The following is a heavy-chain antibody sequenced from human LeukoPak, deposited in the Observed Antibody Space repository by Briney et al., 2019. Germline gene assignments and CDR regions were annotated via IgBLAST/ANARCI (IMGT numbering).Heavy chain of an antibody. Sequence: PGGSLRLSCAASGFTFSSYAMSWVRQAPGKGLEWVSVISGSGGSTYYADSVKGRFSISRDNSKNTLYLPMNSLRAEDTAVYYCAKDASPNPMPLFDYWGQGTLVTVSS. CDR1: GFTFSSYA. J-gene: IGHJ4*02. D-gene: IGHD2-2*01. CDR2: ISGSGGST. V-gene: IGHV3-23*01. CDR3: AKDASPNPMPLFDY.